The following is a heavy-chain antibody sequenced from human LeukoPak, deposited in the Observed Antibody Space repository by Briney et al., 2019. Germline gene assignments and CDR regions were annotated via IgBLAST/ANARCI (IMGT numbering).Heavy chain of an antibody. J-gene: IGHJ6*03. CDR3: ASGVRQLLYYYYYYMDV. CDR2: ISGSGGST. D-gene: IGHD2-2*01. CDR1: GFTFSSYA. V-gene: IGHV3-23*01. Sequence: PGGSLRLSCAASGFTFSSYAMSWVRQAPGKGLEWVSAISGSGGSTYYADSVKGRFTISRDNSKNTLYLQMNSLRAEDTAVYYCASGVRQLLYYYYYYMDVWGKGTTVTVSS.